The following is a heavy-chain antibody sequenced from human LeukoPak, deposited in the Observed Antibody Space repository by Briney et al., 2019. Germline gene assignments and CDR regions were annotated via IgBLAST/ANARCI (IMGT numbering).Heavy chain of an antibody. J-gene: IGHJ4*02. Sequence: PGGSLRLFCAASGFTFSSHAMSWVRQAPGKGLEWVSAIGGSGGSTYYADSVEGRFTISRDNSKNTVSLQIEGLRGEYPAEDYLSKVSVAGMGGGVDYWGQGTVVTVSS. V-gene: IGHV3-23*01. CDR1: GFTFSSHA. CDR3: SKVSVAGMGGGVDY. CDR2: IGGSGGST. D-gene: IGHD6-19*01.